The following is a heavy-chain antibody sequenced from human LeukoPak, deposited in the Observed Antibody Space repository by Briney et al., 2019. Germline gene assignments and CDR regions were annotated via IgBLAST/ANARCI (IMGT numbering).Heavy chain of an antibody. CDR3: ARDGYSHPHGY. CDR2: IKQDGSEK. Sequence: GGSLRPSCAASGFTFSSYWMSWVRQAPGKGLEWVANIKQDGSEKYYVDSVKGRFTISRDNGKNSLYLQMNSLRAEDTAVYYCARDGYSHPHGYWGQGTLVTVSS. J-gene: IGHJ4*02. V-gene: IGHV3-7*05. CDR1: GFTFSSYW. D-gene: IGHD5-18*01.